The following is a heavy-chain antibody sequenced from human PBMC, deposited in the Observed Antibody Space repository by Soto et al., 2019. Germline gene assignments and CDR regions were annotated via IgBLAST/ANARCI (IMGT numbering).Heavy chain of an antibody. Sequence: QIQLVQSAAEVKKPGASVKVSCKTSGYTFVSYGISWVRQAPGQGLEWMGWISPYNGNTNFAQRFRGRVTLTTDTSTDIVYMELGSRKSDDTAVYYWARDQNFFDSSGYYDHWGQGTLITVSS. CDR1: GYTFVSYG. D-gene: IGHD3-22*01. CDR2: ISPYNGNT. CDR3: ARDQNFFDSSGYYDH. V-gene: IGHV1-18*04. J-gene: IGHJ5*02.